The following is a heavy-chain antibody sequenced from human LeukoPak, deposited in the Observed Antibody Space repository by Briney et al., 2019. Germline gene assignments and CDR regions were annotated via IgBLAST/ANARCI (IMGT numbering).Heavy chain of an antibody. D-gene: IGHD3-9*01. Sequence: ETLSLTCTVSGGSISSSSYYWGWIRQPPGKGLEWIGEINHSGSTNYNPSLKSRVTISVDTSKNQFSLKLSSVTAADTAVYYCARERPSYYDILTGYYPRSLPYYFDYWGQGTLVTVSS. CDR3: ARERPSYYDILTGYYPRSLPYYFDY. J-gene: IGHJ4*02. V-gene: IGHV4-39*07. CDR2: INHSGST. CDR1: GGSISSSSYY.